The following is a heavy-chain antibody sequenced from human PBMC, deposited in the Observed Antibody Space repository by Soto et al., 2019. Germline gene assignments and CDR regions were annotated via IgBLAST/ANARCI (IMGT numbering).Heavy chain of an antibody. CDR3: AKDRERDAWYEDY. Sequence: GGSLRLSCVASGFSFSSYAMSWVRQPPGKGLEWVSVISGSDGSTYYADSVKGRFTISRDNSKNTLYLQMNSLRAEDTAVYYCAKDRERDAWYEDYWGQGTLVTVSS. CDR1: GFSFSSYA. V-gene: IGHV3-23*01. D-gene: IGHD6-13*01. J-gene: IGHJ4*02. CDR2: ISGSDGST.